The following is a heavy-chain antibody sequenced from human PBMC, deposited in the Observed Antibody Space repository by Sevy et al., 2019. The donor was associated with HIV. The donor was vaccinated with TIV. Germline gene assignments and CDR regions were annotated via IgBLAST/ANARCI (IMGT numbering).Heavy chain of an antibody. D-gene: IGHD2-15*01. V-gene: IGHV1-69*06. CDR2: IIPIFGTA. J-gene: IGHJ6*03. CDR3: ASGGCSGGSCYSPRYYYMDV. CDR1: GGTFSRYA. Sequence: ASVKVSCKASGGTFSRYAISWVRQAPGQGLEWMGGIIPIFGTANYAQKFQGRVTITADKSTSTAYMELSSLRSEDTAVYYCASGGCSGGSCYSPRYYYMDVWGKGTTVTVSS.